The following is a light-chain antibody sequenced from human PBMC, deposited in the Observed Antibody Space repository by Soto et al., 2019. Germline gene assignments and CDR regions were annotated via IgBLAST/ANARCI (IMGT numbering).Light chain of an antibody. Sequence: QSALTQPPSASGSPGQSVTITCSGTSSDVGEENYVSWYQQHPGKVPKLILYEVSKRPSGVPDRFSGSRSGNTASLTVSGLQAEDEADYICGSFTTNRIWVFGGGTKLTVL. CDR2: EVS. V-gene: IGLV2-8*01. CDR3: GSFTTNRIWV. CDR1: SSDVGEENY. J-gene: IGLJ3*02.